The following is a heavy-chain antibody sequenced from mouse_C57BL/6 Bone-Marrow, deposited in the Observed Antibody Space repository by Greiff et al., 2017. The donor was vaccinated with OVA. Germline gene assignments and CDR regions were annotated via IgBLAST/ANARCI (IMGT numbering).Heavy chain of an antibody. D-gene: IGHD1-1*01. Sequence: EVQLQQSGPVLVKPGASVKMSCKASGYTFTDYYMNWVKQSHGKSLEWIGVINPYNGGTSYNQKFKGKATLTVDKSSSTAYMELNSLTSEDSAVYYCASGGSGLNRAMDYWGQGTSVTVSS. CDR2: INPYNGGT. V-gene: IGHV1-19*01. J-gene: IGHJ4*01. CDR1: GYTFTDYY. CDR3: ASGGSGLNRAMDY.